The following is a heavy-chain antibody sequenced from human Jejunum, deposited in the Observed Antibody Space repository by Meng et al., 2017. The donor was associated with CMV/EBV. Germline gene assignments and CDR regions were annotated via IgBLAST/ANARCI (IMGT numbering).Heavy chain of an antibody. D-gene: IGHD2-15*01. CDR2: ISGNTKVT. J-gene: IGHJ5*02. CDR1: EFTFSDYY. V-gene: IGHV3-11*05. Sequence: VQLVESGGGLVKPGGSLPLSCAASEFTFSDYYMSWIRQAPGKGLEWISYISGNTKVTNYADSVKGRFTISRDNAKNSLYLQMSSLRGEDTAVYYCARAGLGHNSFDPWGQGTLVTVSS. CDR3: ARAGLGHNSFDP.